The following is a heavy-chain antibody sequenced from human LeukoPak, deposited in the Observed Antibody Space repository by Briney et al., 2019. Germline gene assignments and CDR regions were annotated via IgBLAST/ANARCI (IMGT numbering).Heavy chain of an antibody. CDR2: IRYDGSNK. V-gene: IGHV3-30*02. Sequence: PGGSLRLSCAASGFTFSSYGMHWVRQAPGKGLEWVAFIRYDGSNKYYADSVKGRFTISRDNSKNTLYLQMNSLRAEDTAVYYCAREVVAAMHQNWFDPWGQGTLVTVSS. J-gene: IGHJ5*02. CDR1: GFTFSSYG. CDR3: AREVVAAMHQNWFDP. D-gene: IGHD2-15*01.